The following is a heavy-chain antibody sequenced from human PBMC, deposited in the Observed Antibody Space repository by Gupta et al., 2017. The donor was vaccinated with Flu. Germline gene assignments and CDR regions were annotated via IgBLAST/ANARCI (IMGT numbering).Heavy chain of an antibody. CDR2: IRSKTYGGTT. V-gene: IGHV3-49*04. D-gene: IGHD6-6*01. CDR3: TTYSSSSSY. Sequence: EVQLVESGGGLVQPGRSLRLSCTASGFTFGDYTMNWVRQAPGKGLEWVGFIRSKTYGGTTEYAASVKGRFTISRDDSKSIAYLQMNSLKTEDTAVYYCTTYSSSSSYWGQGTLVTVSS. CDR1: GFTFGDYT. J-gene: IGHJ4*02.